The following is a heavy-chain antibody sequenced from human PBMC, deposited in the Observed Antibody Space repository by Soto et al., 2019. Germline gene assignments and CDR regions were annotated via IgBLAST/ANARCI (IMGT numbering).Heavy chain of an antibody. Sequence: AETLSLTCAVSGYSINSGYYWGVSRQPPGKVLEWIGSIYHSGSTYYNPSLKSRVTISVDTSKNQLSLKLSSLTAADTAVYYWASIYYYDSSGYPYYFDYWGQGTLVTVSS. D-gene: IGHD3-22*01. V-gene: IGHV4-38-2*01. CDR2: IYHSGST. CDR3: ASIYYYDSSGYPYYFDY. J-gene: IGHJ4*02. CDR1: GYSINSGYY.